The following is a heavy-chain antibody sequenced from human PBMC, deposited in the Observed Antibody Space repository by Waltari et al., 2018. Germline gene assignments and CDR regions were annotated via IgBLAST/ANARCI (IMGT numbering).Heavy chain of an antibody. J-gene: IGHJ4*02. CDR1: GFTFSSYS. CDR3: ARVTMVQGVGY. Sequence: EVQLVESGGGLVKPGGSLRLSCAASGFTFSSYSMNWVRQAPGKGLEWVSSISSSSSYIYYADSVKCRFTISRDNAKNSLYLQMNSLRAEDTAVYYCARVTMVQGVGYWGQGTLVTVSS. V-gene: IGHV3-21*01. D-gene: IGHD3-10*01. CDR2: ISSSSSYI.